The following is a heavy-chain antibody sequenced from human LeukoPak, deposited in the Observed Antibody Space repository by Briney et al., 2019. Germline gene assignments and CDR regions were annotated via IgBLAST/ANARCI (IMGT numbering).Heavy chain of an antibody. CDR1: GGSISSYY. D-gene: IGHD4-17*01. J-gene: IGHJ4*02. Sequence: SKTLSLTCTVSGGSISSYYWSWIRQPPGKGLEWIGYIYYSGSTYYNPSLKSRVTISVDTSKNQFSLKLSSVTAADTAVYYCARGTITTVTDSWGPGTLVTVSS. CDR3: ARGTITTVTDS. V-gene: IGHV4-59*01. CDR2: IYYSGST.